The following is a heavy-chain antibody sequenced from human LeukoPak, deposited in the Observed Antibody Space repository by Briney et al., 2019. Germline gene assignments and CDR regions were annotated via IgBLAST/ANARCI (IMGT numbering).Heavy chain of an antibody. CDR1: GGIFSSYA. Sequence: ASVKVSCKASGGIFSSYAISWVRQAPGQGLEWMGWMNPNSGNTGYAQKFQGRVTMTRNTSISTAYMELSSLRSEDTAVYYCARGGSYCSGGSCYYFDYWGQGTLVTVSS. CDR2: MNPNSGNT. V-gene: IGHV1-8*02. CDR3: ARGGSYCSGGSCYYFDY. J-gene: IGHJ4*02. D-gene: IGHD2-15*01.